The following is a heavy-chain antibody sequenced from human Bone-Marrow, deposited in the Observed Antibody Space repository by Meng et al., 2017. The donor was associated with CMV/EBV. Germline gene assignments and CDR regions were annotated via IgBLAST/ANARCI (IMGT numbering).Heavy chain of an antibody. D-gene: IGHD2-2*01. CDR3: ARDGTYCSSTSCHNWFDP. V-gene: IGHV1-24*01. CDR1: GYTLTELS. J-gene: IGHJ5*02. CDR2: FDPEDGET. Sequence: ASVKVSCKVSGYTLTELSMHWVRQAPGKGLEWMGGFDPEDGETIYAQKFQGRVTMTEDTSTDTAYMELRSLRSDDTAVYYCARDGTYCSSTSCHNWFDPWGQGTLVTVSS.